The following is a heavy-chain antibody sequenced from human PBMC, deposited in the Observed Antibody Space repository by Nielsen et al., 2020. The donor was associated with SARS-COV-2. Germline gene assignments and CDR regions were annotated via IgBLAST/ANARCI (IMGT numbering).Heavy chain of an antibody. CDR3: ARGGDSGGYQEVDY. CDR1: GYTFTSYA. J-gene: IGHJ4*02. Sequence: ASVKVSCKASGYTFTSYAMHWVRQAPGQRLEWMGWINAGNGNTKYSQKFQGRVTITRDTSASTAYMELSSLRSEDTAVYYCARGGDSGGYQEVDYWGQGTLVTVSS. CDR2: INAGNGNT. D-gene: IGHD1-26*01. V-gene: IGHV1-3*01.